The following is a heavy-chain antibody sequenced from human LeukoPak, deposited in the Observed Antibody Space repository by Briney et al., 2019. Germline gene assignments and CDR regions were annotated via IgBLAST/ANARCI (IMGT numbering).Heavy chain of an antibody. V-gene: IGHV3-30*02. CDR3: AKGTSSYYDILTGSTGDYFDY. CDR1: GFTFSSYG. CDR2: IRYDGSNK. D-gene: IGHD3-9*01. J-gene: IGHJ4*02. Sequence: GGSLRLSCAASGFTFSSYGMHWVRQAPGKGLERVAFIRYDGSNKYYADSVKGRFTISRDNSKNTLYLQMNSLRAEDTAVYYCAKGTSSYYDILTGSTGDYFDYWGQGTLVTVSS.